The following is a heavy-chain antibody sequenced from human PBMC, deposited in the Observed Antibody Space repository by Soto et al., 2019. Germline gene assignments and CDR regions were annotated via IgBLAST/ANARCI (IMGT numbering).Heavy chain of an antibody. J-gene: IGHJ4*02. CDR3: ASDYSNQFDY. CDR1: GGSISTSNW. Sequence: SETLSLTCAVSGGSISTSNWWSWVRQPPGKGLEWIGYIYYSGSTYYNPSLKSRVTISVDTSKNQFSLKLSSVTAADTAVYYCASDYSNQFDYWGQGTLVTVPS. V-gene: IGHV4-30-4*01. CDR2: IYYSGST. D-gene: IGHD4-4*01.